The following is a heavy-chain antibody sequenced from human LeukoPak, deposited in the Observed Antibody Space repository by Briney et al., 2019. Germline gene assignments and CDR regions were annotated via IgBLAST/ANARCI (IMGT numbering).Heavy chain of an antibody. J-gene: IGHJ4*02. CDR3: ARTMVRGVMSMYYFDY. CDR1: GGTFSSYT. Sequence: SVKVSCKAPGGTFSSYTISWVRQAPGQGLEWMGRIIPILGIANYAQKFQGRVTITADKSTSTAYMELSSLRSEDTAVYYCARTMVRGVMSMYYFDYWGQGTLVTVSS. D-gene: IGHD3-10*01. CDR2: IIPILGIA. V-gene: IGHV1-69*02.